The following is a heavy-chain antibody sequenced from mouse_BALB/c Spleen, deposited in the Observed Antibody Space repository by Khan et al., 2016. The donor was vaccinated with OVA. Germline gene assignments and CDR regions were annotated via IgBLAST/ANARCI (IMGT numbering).Heavy chain of an antibody. CDR3: ARSGGNFHWYFDV. V-gene: IGHV5-17*02. Sequence: EVELVESGGGLVQPGGSRKLSCAVSGFTFSSFGIHWVRQAPKKGLEWVAYISSGSSTIYYVDTVKGRFTISRDIPKNTLFLQMTSLRSEDTAMYYCARSGGNFHWYFDVWGAGTSVTVSS. CDR1: GFTFSSFG. J-gene: IGHJ1*01. CDR2: ISSGSSTI. D-gene: IGHD2-1*01.